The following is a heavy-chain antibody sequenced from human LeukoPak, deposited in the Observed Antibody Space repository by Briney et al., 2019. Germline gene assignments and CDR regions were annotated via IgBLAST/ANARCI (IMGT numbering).Heavy chain of an antibody. J-gene: IGHJ5*02. V-gene: IGHV1-18*04. D-gene: IGHD3-10*01. Sequence: ASVKDSCKASRYTFTSYGISSVRQAPGQGLEWMGWISAYNGNTNYAQKLQGRVTMTTDTSTSTVYMELRSLRSDDTAVYYCAREVSWFGESQPNWFDPWGQGTLVTVSS. CDR1: RYTFTSYG. CDR2: ISAYNGNT. CDR3: AREVSWFGESQPNWFDP.